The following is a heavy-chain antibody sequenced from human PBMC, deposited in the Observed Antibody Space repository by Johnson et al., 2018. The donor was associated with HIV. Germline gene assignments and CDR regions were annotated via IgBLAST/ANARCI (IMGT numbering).Heavy chain of an antibody. V-gene: IGHV3-33*06. D-gene: IGHD5-18*01. CDR2: IWYDGSNK. CDR1: GFTFSSYG. J-gene: IGHJ3*02. CDR3: AKGRSPRIQLRTWAFDI. Sequence: VQLVESGGGVVQPGRSLRLSCAASGFTFSSYGMHWVRQAPGKGLEWVAVIWYDGSNKYYADSVKGRFTISRDNSKNTLYLQMNSLRAEDTAVYYCAKGRSPRIQLRTWAFDIWGQGTMVIVSS.